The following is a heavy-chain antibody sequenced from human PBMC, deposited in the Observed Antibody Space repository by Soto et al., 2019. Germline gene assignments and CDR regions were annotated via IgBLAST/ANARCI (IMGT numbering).Heavy chain of an antibody. J-gene: IGHJ6*02. D-gene: IGHD5-18*01. CDR3: ARDMGGYSYGYYYYYGMDV. CDR2: IYYSGST. V-gene: IGHV4-59*01. CDR1: GGSISSYY. Sequence: SETLSLTYTVSGGSISSYYWSWIRQPPGKGLEWIGYIYYSGSTNYNPSLKSRVTISVDTSKNQFSLKLSSVTAADTAVYYCARDMGGYSYGYYYYYGMDVWGQGTTVTSP.